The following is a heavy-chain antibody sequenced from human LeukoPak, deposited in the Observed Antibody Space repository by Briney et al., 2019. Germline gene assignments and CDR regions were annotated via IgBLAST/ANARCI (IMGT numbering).Heavy chain of an antibody. Sequence: GGSLRLSCAASGFTFSSYSMNWVRQAPGKGLEWVSYISSRSSTIYYADSVKGRFTISRDNAKNSLYLLMNSLRAEDTAVYYCAREPSAGTFDYWGQGTLVTVSS. D-gene: IGHD6-13*01. CDR3: AREPSAGTFDY. V-gene: IGHV3-48*01. CDR2: ISSRSSTI. CDR1: GFTFSSYS. J-gene: IGHJ4*02.